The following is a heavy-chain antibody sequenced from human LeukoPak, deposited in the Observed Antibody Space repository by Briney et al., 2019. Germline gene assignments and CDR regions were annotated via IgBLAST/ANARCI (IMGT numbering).Heavy chain of an antibody. V-gene: IGHV3-74*01. D-gene: IGHD3-22*01. CDR1: GFIFSSYW. J-gene: IGHJ4*02. CDR3: VREAMFDRSLDQ. Sequence: GGSLRLSCAASGFIFSSYWMHWVRQVPGKGLVWVARTNTAGTITTYADSVQGRFTMSRDNGQEKLFLQLTSLRVEDTAVYFWVREAMFDRSLDQWGLGTLVTVSS. CDR2: TNTAGTIT.